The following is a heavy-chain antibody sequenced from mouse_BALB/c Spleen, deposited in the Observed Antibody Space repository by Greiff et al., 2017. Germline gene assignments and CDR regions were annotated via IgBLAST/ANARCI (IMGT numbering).Heavy chain of an antibody. Sequence: EEKVEESGGGLVKPGGSLKLSCAASGFTFSDYYMYWVRQTPEKRLEWVATISDGGSYTYYPDSVKGRFTISRDNAKNNLYLQMSSLKSEDTAMYYCARDHGSSYLYAMDYWGQGTSVTVSS. CDR3: ARDHGSSYLYAMDY. J-gene: IGHJ4*01. V-gene: IGHV5-4*02. CDR1: GFTFSDYY. CDR2: ISDGGSYT. D-gene: IGHD1-1*01.